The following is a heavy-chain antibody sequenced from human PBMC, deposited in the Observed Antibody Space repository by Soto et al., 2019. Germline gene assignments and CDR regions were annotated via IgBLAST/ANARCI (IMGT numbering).Heavy chain of an antibody. D-gene: IGHD3-10*01. V-gene: IGHV2-26*01. CDR2: IFSNDEK. CDR1: GFSLSNARMG. Sequence: SGPTLVNPTETLTLTCTVSGFSLSNARMGVSWIRQPPGKALEWLAHIFSNDEKSYSTSLKSRLTISKDTSKSQVVLTMTNMDPVDTATYYCARTEVYGSGSYAQLYYYGMDVWGQGTTVTVSS. J-gene: IGHJ6*02. CDR3: ARTEVYGSGSYAQLYYYGMDV.